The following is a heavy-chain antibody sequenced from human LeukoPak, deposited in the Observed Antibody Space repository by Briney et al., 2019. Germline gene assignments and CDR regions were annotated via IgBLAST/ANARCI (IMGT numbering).Heavy chain of an antibody. Sequence: ASVKVSCKASGYTFTTYYMHWVRQAPGQGLEWMGTLNPSSGSTSYAQRFQGRVTMTRDTSTSTFYMELRSLKSEDTAVYYCARDGEYYDSSGSYFDYWGQGTAVTVSS. CDR3: ARDGEYYDSSGSYFDY. J-gene: IGHJ4*02. CDR1: GYTFTTYY. CDR2: LNPSSGST. V-gene: IGHV1-46*01. D-gene: IGHD3-22*01.